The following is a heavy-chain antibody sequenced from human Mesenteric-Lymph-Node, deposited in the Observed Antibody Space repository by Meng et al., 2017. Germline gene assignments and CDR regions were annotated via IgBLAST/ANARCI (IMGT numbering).Heavy chain of an antibody. CDR3: ARVEIFTKSFDY. CDR2: INHSGST. CDR1: GGSFSGYY. V-gene: IGHV4-34*01. J-gene: IGHJ4*02. Sequence: SETLSLTCAVYGGSFSGYYWSWIRQPPGKGLEWIGEINHSGSTNYNPSLKSRVTISVDTSKNQFSLKLSSVTAADTAVYYCARVEIFTKSFDYWGQGTLVTVSS.